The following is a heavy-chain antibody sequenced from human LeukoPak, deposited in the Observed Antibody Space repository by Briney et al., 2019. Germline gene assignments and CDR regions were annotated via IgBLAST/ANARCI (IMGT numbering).Heavy chain of an antibody. Sequence: GGSLRLSCAASGFTFSSYAMSWVRQAPGKGLEWVSAISGSGGSTYYADSVKGRFTISRDNSKNTLYLQMNSLRAEDTAVYHCAKVPGITMVRGVIPVYFDYWGQGTLVTVSS. J-gene: IGHJ4*02. V-gene: IGHV3-23*01. CDR3: AKVPGITMVRGVIPVYFDY. CDR2: ISGSGGST. CDR1: GFTFSSYA. D-gene: IGHD3-10*01.